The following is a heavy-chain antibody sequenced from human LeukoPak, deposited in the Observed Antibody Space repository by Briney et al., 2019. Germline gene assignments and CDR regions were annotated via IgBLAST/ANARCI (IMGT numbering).Heavy chain of an antibody. V-gene: IGHV5-51*01. CDR2: IHPGDSDT. CDR3: ARLETPGIAVAGSCDY. D-gene: IGHD6-19*01. Sequence: PGESLKISCKGSGYSFTSYWIGWVRQMPGKGLEWMGIIHPGDSDTRYSPSFQGQVTISADKSISTAYLQWSSLKASDTAMYYCARLETPGIAVAGSCDYWGQGTLVTVSS. CDR1: GYSFTSYW. J-gene: IGHJ4*02.